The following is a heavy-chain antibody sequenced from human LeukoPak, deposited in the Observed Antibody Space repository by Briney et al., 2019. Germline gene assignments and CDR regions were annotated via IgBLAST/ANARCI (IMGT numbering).Heavy chain of an antibody. D-gene: IGHD1-26*01. V-gene: IGHV1-8*02. Sequence: ASVKVSCKASGYTFTSYGISWVRQAPGQGLEWMGWMNPNSGNTGYAQKFQGRVTMTRNTSISTAYMELSSLRSEGTAVYYCARGGELLLGDYWGQGTLVTVSS. J-gene: IGHJ4*02. CDR1: GYTFTSYG. CDR2: MNPNSGNT. CDR3: ARGGELLLGDY.